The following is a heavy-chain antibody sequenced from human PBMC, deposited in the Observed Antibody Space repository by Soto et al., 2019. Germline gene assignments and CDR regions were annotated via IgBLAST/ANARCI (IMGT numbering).Heavy chain of an antibody. V-gene: IGHV5-51*01. CDR3: ARTLTYYDFWSGPSAFDP. CDR1: GYSVTSYW. D-gene: IGHD3-3*01. Sequence: PGESLKISCKGSGYSVTSYWIGWVRQMPGKGLEWMGIIYPGDSDTRYSPSFQGQVTISADKSISTAYLQWSSLKASDTAMYYCARTLTYYDFWSGPSAFDPWGQGTLVTVSS. CDR2: IYPGDSDT. J-gene: IGHJ5*02.